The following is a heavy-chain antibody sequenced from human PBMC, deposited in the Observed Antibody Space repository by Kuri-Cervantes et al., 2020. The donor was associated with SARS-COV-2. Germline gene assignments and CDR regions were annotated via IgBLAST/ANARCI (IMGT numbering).Heavy chain of an antibody. V-gene: IGHV4-59*01. CDR3: ARDHGSFRITAAGIDAFDI. CDR2: IYYSGST. CDR1: GGSISSYY. D-gene: IGHD6-13*01. J-gene: IGHJ3*02. Sequence: SETLSLTCTVSGGSISSYYWSWIRQPPGKGLEWIGYIYYSGSTNYNPSLKSRVTISVDTSKNQFSLKLSSMTAADTAMYYCARDHGSFRITAAGIDAFDIWGQGTMVTVSS.